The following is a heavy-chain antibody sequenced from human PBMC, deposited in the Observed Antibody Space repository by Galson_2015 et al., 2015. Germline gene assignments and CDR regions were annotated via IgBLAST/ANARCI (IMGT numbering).Heavy chain of an antibody. D-gene: IGHD6-13*01. J-gene: IGHJ4*02. Sequence: SLRLSCAASGFTFSSYGMHWVRQAPGKGLEWVAVISYDGSNKYYADSVKGRFTISRDNSKNTLYLQMNGLRAEDTAVYYCAKDRYSSSWGYFDYWGQGTLVTVSS. V-gene: IGHV3-30*18. CDR2: ISYDGSNK. CDR3: AKDRYSSSWGYFDY. CDR1: GFTFSSYG.